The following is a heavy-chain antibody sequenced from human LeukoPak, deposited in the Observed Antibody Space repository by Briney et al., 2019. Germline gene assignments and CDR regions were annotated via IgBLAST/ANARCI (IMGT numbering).Heavy chain of an antibody. CDR1: GGTFSSYA. CDR2: IIPIFGTA. D-gene: IGHD1-26*01. CDR3: ARLGQQVGATRDY. Sequence: SVKVSCKASGGTFSSYAISWVRQAPGQGLEWMGRIIPIFGTANYAQKFQGRVTITTDESTSTAYMELSSPRSEDTAVYYCARLGQQVGATRDYWGQGTLVTVSS. J-gene: IGHJ4*02. V-gene: IGHV1-69*05.